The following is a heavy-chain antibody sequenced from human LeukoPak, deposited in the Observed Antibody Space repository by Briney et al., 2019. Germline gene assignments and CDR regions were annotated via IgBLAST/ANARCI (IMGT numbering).Heavy chain of an antibody. CDR1: GFTFSSYA. CDR2: ISYDGSNK. D-gene: IGHD3-9*01. V-gene: IGHV3-30*01. Sequence: GGSLRLSCAASGFTFSSYAMHWVRQAPGKGLEWVAVISYDGSNKYYADSVKGRFTISRDNSKNTLYLQMNSLRAEDTAVYYCAREGRYDILTGFKDYWGQGTLVTVSS. J-gene: IGHJ4*02. CDR3: AREGRYDILTGFKDY.